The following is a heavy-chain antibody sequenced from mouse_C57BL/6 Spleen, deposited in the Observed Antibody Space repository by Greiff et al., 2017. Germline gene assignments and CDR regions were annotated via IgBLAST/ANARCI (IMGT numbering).Heavy chain of an antibody. D-gene: IGHD2-5*01. J-gene: IGHJ2*01. V-gene: IGHV14-4*01. CDR3: TTPRYYSTGDLDY. Sequence: VQLQQSGAELVRPGASVKLSCTASGFNIKDDYMHWVKQRPEQGLEWIGWIDPENGDTEYASKFQGKATITADTSSNTAYLQLSSLTSEDTAVYYWTTPRYYSTGDLDYWGQGTTLTVSS. CDR2: IDPENGDT. CDR1: GFNIKDDY.